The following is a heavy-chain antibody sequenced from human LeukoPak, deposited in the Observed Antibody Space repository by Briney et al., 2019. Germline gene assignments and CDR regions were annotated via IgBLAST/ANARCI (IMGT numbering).Heavy chain of an antibody. J-gene: IGHJ4*02. CDR2: ISYDGSNK. CDR3: AVDYDYWTAFFSGSRMTPKR. D-gene: IGHD3/OR15-3a*01. CDR1: GFTFSSYA. Sequence: PGRSLRLSCAASGFTFSSYAMHWVRQAPGKGLEWVAVISYDGSNKYYADSVKGRFTISRDNAKNSLYLQMNSLRAEDTAVYYCAVDYDYWTAFFSGSRMTPKRGGQGTLVTVSS. V-gene: IGHV3-30-3*01.